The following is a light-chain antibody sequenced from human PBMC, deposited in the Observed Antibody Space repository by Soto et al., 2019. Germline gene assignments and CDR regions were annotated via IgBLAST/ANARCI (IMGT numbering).Light chain of an antibody. Sequence: QSVLTQPASVSGSPGQSIAISCTGFRTDVDGYDYVSWYQQHPGQAPQLIIYDVSYRPSWVSNRFSGSKSGITASLTISGLQAEDEADYYCNSFTTSSTYVFGTGTKVTVL. J-gene: IGLJ1*01. CDR3: NSFTTSSTYV. CDR1: RTDVDGYDY. CDR2: DVS. V-gene: IGLV2-14*03.